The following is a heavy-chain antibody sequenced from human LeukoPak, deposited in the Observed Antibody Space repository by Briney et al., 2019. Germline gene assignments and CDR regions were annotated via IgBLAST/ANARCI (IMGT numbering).Heavy chain of an antibody. CDR2: ISSSSSTI. D-gene: IGHD2-21*01. Sequence: GGSLRLSCAASGFTFSSYSMNWVRQAPGKGLEWVSYISSSSSTIYYADSVKGRFTISRDNAKNSLYLQMNSLRAEDTALYYCAKDSTTYCGGNFECEDYFDYWGQGTLVTVSS. J-gene: IGHJ4*02. CDR1: GFTFSSYS. CDR3: AKDSTTYCGGNFECEDYFDY. V-gene: IGHV3-48*01.